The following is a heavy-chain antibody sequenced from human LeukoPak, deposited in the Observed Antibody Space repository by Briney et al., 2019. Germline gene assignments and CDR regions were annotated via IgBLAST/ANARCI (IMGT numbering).Heavy chain of an antibody. CDR2: INPNSGGT. CDR3: ARDLLYSGTAGY. CDR1: GYTFTGYY. D-gene: IGHD1-26*01. J-gene: IGHJ4*02. Sequence: ASVKVSCKVSGYTFTGYYMHWVRQAPGQGLEWMGWINPNSGGTNYAQKFQGRVTMTRDTSISTAYMELSRLRSDDTAVYYCARDLLYSGTAGYWGQGTLVTVSS. V-gene: IGHV1-2*02.